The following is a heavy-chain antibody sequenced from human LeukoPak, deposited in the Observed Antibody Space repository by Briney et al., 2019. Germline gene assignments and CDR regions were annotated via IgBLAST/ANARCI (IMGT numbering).Heavy chain of an antibody. J-gene: IGHJ4*02. CDR2: IDPNSGGT. CDR3: ARDLGYSYGSSPDY. CDR1: GYTFTGYY. V-gene: IGHV1-2*02. D-gene: IGHD5-18*01. Sequence: ASVKVSCKASGYTFTGYYMHWVRQAPGQGLEWMGWIDPNSGGTNYAQKFQGRVTMTRDTSISTAYMELSRLRSDDTAVYYCARDLGYSYGSSPDYWGQGTLVTVSS.